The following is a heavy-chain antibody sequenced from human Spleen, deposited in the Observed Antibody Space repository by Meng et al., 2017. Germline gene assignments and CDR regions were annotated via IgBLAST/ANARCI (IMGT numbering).Heavy chain of an antibody. Sequence: VQLQEPGPGLVKPSETLSLTCSVSGGSISNYYWSWIRQPPGKELEWLGYLYDSGKTSYRPSLKSRVSISADPSKNQFSLKLSSVTAADTAVYYCARVDSSGWHFDYWGQGTLVTVSS. CDR3: ARVDSSGWHFDY. V-gene: IGHV4-59*01. D-gene: IGHD6-19*01. J-gene: IGHJ4*02. CDR1: GGSISNYY. CDR2: LYDSGKT.